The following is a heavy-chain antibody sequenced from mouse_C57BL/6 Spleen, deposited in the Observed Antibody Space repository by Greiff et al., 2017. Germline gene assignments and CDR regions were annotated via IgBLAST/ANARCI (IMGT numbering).Heavy chain of an antibody. Sequence: VQLQQSGPELVKPGASVKIPCKASGYTFTDYNMDWVKQSHGKSLEWIGDINPNNGGTIYNQKFKGKATLTVDKSSSTAYMELRSLTSEDTAVYYCARYTVDPDWYFDVWGTGTTVTVSS. CDR1: GYTFTDYN. V-gene: IGHV1-18*01. J-gene: IGHJ1*03. CDR2: INPNNGGT. D-gene: IGHD1-1*01. CDR3: ARYTVDPDWYFDV.